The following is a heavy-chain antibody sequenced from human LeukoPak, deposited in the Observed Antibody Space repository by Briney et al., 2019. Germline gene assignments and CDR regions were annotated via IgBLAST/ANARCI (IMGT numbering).Heavy chain of an antibody. CDR3: ARDFGEMATKFDI. CDR2: ISSSSSYI. J-gene: IGHJ3*02. D-gene: IGHD5-24*01. CDR1: GFTFSSYS. Sequence: GGSLRLSCAASGFTFSSYSMNWVRQAPGKGLEWVSSISSSSSYIYYADSVKGRFTISRDNAKNSLYLQINSLRAEDTAVYYCARDFGEMATKFDIWGQGTMVTVSS. V-gene: IGHV3-21*01.